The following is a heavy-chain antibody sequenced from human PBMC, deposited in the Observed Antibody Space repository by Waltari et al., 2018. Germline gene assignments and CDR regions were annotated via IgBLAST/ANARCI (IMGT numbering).Heavy chain of an antibody. CDR3: AMGATPRRDFDY. V-gene: IGHV1-46*01. J-gene: IGHJ4*02. D-gene: IGHD1-26*01. Sequence: QVQLVQSGAEVKKPGASVKVSCKASGYTFTSYYMHWVRQAPGKGLEWMGIINPSGGSTSYAQKFQGRVTMTRDTSTSTVYMELSSLRSEDTAVYYCAMGATPRRDFDYWGQGTLVTVSS. CDR2: INPSGGST. CDR1: GYTFTSYY.